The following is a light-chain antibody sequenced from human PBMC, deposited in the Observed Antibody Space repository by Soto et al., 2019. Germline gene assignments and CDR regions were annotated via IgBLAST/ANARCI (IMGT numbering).Light chain of an antibody. J-gene: IGKJ4*01. Sequence: EIVLTQSPATLSLSPGERATLSCRASQSVSSYLAWYQQKPGQAPRLLIYGASSRATGIPDMFSGRGSGTDFTLTISRLEPEDFAVYYCQQYGSSPLTFGAGTKVDIK. CDR3: QQYGSSPLT. V-gene: IGKV3-20*01. CDR1: QSVSSY. CDR2: GAS.